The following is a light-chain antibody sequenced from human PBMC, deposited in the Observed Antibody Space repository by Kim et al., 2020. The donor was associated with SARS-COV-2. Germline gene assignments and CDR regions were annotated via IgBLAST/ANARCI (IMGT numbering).Light chain of an antibody. CDR1: QSVGGVY. V-gene: IGKV3-20*01. J-gene: IGKJ1*01. CDR2: DAS. CDR3: HQYGSSPQT. Sequence: SAGERATLSCRASQSVGGVYSACYEQKPGQAPRLLIYDASNRAIGVPDRCSGSGSGTDFTLTISRLEPEDFAVYYCHQYGSSPQTFGQGTKVDIK.